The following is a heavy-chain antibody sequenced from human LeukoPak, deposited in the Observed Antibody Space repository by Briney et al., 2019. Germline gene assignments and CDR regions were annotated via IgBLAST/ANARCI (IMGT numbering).Heavy chain of an antibody. J-gene: IGHJ4*02. CDR2: IYPGDYET. CDR1: GYSFSNYW. D-gene: IGHD2-21*02. CDR3: AIPPGYCGNDCSFDH. Sequence: GASLKISCEGSGYSFSNYWIGWVRQLPGKGLEWMGIIYPGDYETRYSPSFQGLVTISVDKSISTAYLQWSSLKASDTAMYYCAIPPGYCGNDCSFDHWGQGTLVTVSS. V-gene: IGHV5-51*01.